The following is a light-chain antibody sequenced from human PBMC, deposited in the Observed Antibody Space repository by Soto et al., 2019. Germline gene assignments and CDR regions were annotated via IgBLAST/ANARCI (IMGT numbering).Light chain of an antibody. CDR3: QQRSNWPLT. CDR2: DAS. Sequence: EIVLTQSPATLSLSPGERATLSCRASQSVSSYLAWYQQKPGQAPRLLIYDASNRATGVPARFSGSGYGTDFTVTISGVESEDFAVYYCQQRSNWPLTFGGGTKVEIK. CDR1: QSVSSY. V-gene: IGKV3-11*01. J-gene: IGKJ4*01.